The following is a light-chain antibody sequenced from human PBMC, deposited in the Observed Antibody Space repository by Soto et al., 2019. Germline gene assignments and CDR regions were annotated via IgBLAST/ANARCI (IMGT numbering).Light chain of an antibody. CDR3: QVWDSSLVV. J-gene: IGLJ2*01. V-gene: IGLV3-9*01. Sequence: SYELTQPLSVSVALGQTARITCGGNNIGSKNVHWYQQKPGQAPVVVIYRDTNRPSGIPERFSGSSLGNTATLTISRAQAGDEADYYCQVWDSSLVVFGGGTKLTVL. CDR2: RDT. CDR1: NIGSKN.